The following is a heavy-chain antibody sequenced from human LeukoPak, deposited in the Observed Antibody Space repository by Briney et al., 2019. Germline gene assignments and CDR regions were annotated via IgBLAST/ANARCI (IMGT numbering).Heavy chain of an antibody. J-gene: IGHJ4*02. CDR3: ATRTIVGATSIVYFDY. CDR1: GFTFSSYS. D-gene: IGHD1-26*01. CDR2: ISSSSSYI. V-gene: IGHV3-21*01. Sequence: PGGSLRLSCAASGFTFSSYSMNWVRQAPGKGLEWVSSISSSSSYIYYADSVKGRFTISRDNAKNSLYLQMNSLRAEDTAVYYCATRTIVGATSIVYFDYWGQGTLVTVSS.